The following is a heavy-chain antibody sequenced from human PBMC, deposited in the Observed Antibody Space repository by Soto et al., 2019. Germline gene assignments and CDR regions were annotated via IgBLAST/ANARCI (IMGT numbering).Heavy chain of an antibody. J-gene: IGHJ5*02. CDR2: ISTSGTT. Sequence: SETLSLTCSVSGASISSYFWTWIRQPAGKGLDWIGRISTSGTTNYNPSLKSRVTMSVDTSKNHFSLNLSSVTAADTAVYYCAREAGPDRWFDPWGQGTLVTVSS. D-gene: IGHD6-19*01. CDR3: AREAGPDRWFDP. V-gene: IGHV4-4*07. CDR1: GASISSYF.